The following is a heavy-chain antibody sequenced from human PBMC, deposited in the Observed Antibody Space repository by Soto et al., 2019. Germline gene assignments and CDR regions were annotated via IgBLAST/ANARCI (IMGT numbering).Heavy chain of an antibody. CDR1: GGSFSGYY. J-gene: IGHJ6*02. Sequence: SSETLSLTCAVYGGSFSGYYWSWIRQPPGKGLEWIGEINHSGSTNYNPSLKSRVTISVDTSKNQFFLKLSSVTAADTAVYYCSRGFVLRFLEWSYYYYGMDVWGQGTTVTVSS. CDR3: SRGFVLRFLEWSYYYYGMDV. D-gene: IGHD3-3*01. CDR2: INHSGST. V-gene: IGHV4-34*01.